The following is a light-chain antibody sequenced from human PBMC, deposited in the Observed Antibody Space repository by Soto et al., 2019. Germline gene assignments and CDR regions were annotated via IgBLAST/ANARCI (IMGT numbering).Light chain of an antibody. J-gene: IGKJ1*01. V-gene: IGKV3-11*01. Sequence: EIVLTQSPATLSLSPGERAPLSCRASQSVYSYLAWYQQKAVQAPRLLIYDASNSANGIPARFSGSRYGTVFTLTISSLGPEDLELYYWQKPNNWPWTIGQGNQVDI. CDR2: DAS. CDR1: QSVYSY. CDR3: QKPNNWPWT.